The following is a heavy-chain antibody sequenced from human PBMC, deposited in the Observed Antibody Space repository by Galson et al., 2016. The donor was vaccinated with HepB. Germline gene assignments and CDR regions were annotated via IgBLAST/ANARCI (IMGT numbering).Heavy chain of an antibody. D-gene: IGHD3-10*01. CDR2: INPNNGDT. J-gene: IGHJ4*02. CDR1: GYTFTGYY. CDR3: ARGEPFRTCWFGDY. V-gene: IGHV1-2*04. Sequence: SVKVSCKASGYTFTGYYMHWVRQAPGKGLEWMGWINPNNGDTSYAQKFQGCVTMTRDTSITTAYMEVKRLTSDDTAVYFCARGEPFRTCWFGDYWGQGTPITVSS.